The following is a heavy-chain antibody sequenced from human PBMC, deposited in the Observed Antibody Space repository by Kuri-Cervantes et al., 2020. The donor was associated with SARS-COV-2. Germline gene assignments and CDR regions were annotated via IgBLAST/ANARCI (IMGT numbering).Heavy chain of an antibody. D-gene: IGHD6-6*01. CDR2: INHSGST. V-gene: IGHV4-34*01. Sequence: SETLSLTCAVYGGSFSGYYWSWIRQPPGKGLEWIGEINHSGSTNYNPSLKSRVTISVDTSKNQFSLKLSSVTAADTAVYYCARDRYSISLFYYYYMDVWGKGTTVTVSS. CDR3: ARDRYSISLFYYYYMDV. CDR1: GGSFSGYY. J-gene: IGHJ6*03.